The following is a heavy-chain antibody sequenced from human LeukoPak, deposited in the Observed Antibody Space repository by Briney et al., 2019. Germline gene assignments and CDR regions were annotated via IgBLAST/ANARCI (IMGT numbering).Heavy chain of an antibody. CDR2: INHSGST. J-gene: IGHJ4*02. D-gene: IGHD2-2*01. V-gene: IGHV4-34*01. Sequence: SETLSLTCAVYGGSFSGYYWSWIRQPPGKGLEWIGEINHSGSTYYNPSLKSRVTISVDTSKNQFSLKLSSVTAADTAVYYRARLYCSSTSCYHFDYWGQGTLVTVSS. CDR1: GGSFSGYY. CDR3: ARLYCSSTSCYHFDY.